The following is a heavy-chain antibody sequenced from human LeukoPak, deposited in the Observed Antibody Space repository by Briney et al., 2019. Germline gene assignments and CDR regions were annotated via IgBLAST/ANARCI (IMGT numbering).Heavy chain of an antibody. CDR2: INSDGGST. CDR3: ASGVVVVAASRSSYYMDV. CDR1: GFTFSSYW. D-gene: IGHD2-15*01. Sequence: PGGSLRLSCAASGFTFSSYWMHWVRQAPGKGLVWVSRINSDGGSTSYADSVKGRFTISRDNAKNTLYLQMNSLRAEDTAVYYCASGVVVVAASRSSYYMDVWGKGTTVTVSS. J-gene: IGHJ6*03. V-gene: IGHV3-74*01.